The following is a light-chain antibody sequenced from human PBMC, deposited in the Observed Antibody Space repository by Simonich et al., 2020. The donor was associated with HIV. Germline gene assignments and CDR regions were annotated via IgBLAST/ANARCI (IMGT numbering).Light chain of an antibody. J-gene: IGKJ5*01. Sequence: DIQLTQSPSFLSASVGDKVTITCRASQGTNNYLARNQQKPGKAPKLLIYDASTLQSGVPSRFSGSGSGTEFTLTISSLQPEDFATYYCQEVITYPITFGQGTRLEIK. CDR2: DAS. CDR3: QEVITYPIT. V-gene: IGKV1-9*01. CDR1: QGTNNY.